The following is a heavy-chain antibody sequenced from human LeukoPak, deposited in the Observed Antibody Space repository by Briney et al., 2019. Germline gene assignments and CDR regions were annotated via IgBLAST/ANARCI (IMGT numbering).Heavy chain of an antibody. CDR1: GFTFSSYS. J-gene: IGHJ6*02. Sequence: PGGSLRLSCAASGFTFSSYSMNWVRQAPGKGLEWVSSISSSSSYIYYADSVKGRFTISRDNAKNSPYLQMNSLRAEDTAVYYCARELYYDILTGSYYGMDVWGQGTTVTVSS. CDR3: ARELYYDILTGSYYGMDV. CDR2: ISSSSSYI. V-gene: IGHV3-21*01. D-gene: IGHD3-9*01.